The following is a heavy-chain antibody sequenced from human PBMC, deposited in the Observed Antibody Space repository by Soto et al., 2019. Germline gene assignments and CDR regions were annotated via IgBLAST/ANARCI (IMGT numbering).Heavy chain of an antibody. CDR1: GFTFSRYW. Sequence: VGSLRLSCAASGFTFSRYWMHWVRQAPGKGLVWVSRIDSYGSATSQVDSVEGRFTISRDNAKNTLYLQMNSLRAEDTAVYYCARGWVEGLSRQPPTDYWGQGTLVTVSS. V-gene: IGHV3-74*01. J-gene: IGHJ4*02. D-gene: IGHD3-3*01. CDR2: IDSYGSAT. CDR3: ARGWVEGLSRQPPTDY.